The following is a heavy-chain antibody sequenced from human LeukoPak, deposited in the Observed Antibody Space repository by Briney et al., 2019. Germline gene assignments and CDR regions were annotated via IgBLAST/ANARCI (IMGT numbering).Heavy chain of an antibody. CDR2: IYHSGST. CDR1: SGSISSGGYS. J-gene: IGHJ5*02. V-gene: IGHV4-30-2*01. D-gene: IGHD3-10*01. CDR3: ARAGEYYYGSGSLTDNWFDP. Sequence: PSQTLSLTCAVSSGSISSGGYSWRWIRQPPGKGLEWIGYIYHSGSTYYNPSLKSRVTISVDRSKNQFSLKLSSVTAADTAVYYCARAGEYYYGSGSLTDNWFDPWGQGTLVTVSS.